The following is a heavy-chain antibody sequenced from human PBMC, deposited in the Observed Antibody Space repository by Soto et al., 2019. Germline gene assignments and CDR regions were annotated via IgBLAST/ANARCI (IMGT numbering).Heavy chain of an antibody. V-gene: IGHV1-18*01. D-gene: IGHD3-10*01. CDR1: GYTFTSYG. Sequence: QVQLVQSGAEVKKPGASVKVSCKASGYTFTSYGISWVRQAPGQGLEWMGWISAYNGNTNYAQKLQGRVTMTTDTSTSTAYMELRSLRSDDTAVYYCARRWFGTTNYYYYYGMDVWGQGTTVTVSS. CDR2: ISAYNGNT. J-gene: IGHJ6*02. CDR3: ARRWFGTTNYYYYYGMDV.